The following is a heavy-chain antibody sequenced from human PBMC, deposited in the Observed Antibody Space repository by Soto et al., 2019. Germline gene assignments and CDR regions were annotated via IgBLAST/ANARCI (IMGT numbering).Heavy chain of an antibody. D-gene: IGHD6-13*01. V-gene: IGHV4-4*02. CDR1: GGSISSSNC. CDR2: IYHSGST. J-gene: IGHJ4*02. CDR3: ARGSGGLAAAGTFDY. Sequence: QVQLQESCPGLVKPSWTLSLTCAVSGGSISSSNCWSCVRQPPGKGLEWIGEIYHSGSTNYNPSLTSRVTISVDKSKNHFLLTLSSVTAADTAVYSGARGSGGLAAAGTFDYWGQGTLVTVSS.